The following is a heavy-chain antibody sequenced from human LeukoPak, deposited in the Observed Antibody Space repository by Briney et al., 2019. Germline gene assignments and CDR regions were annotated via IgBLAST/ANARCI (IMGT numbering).Heavy chain of an antibody. J-gene: IGHJ6*02. CDR2: FDPEDGET. Sequence: ASVKVSCKVSGYTLTELSMHWVRQAPGKGLEWMGGFDPEDGETIYAQKFQGRVTMTEDTSTDTAYMELSSLRSEDTAVYYCATSQGTNVPITMVRGVVYYYYYYGMDVWGQGTTVTVSS. CDR1: GYTLTELS. V-gene: IGHV1-24*01. CDR3: ATSQGTNVPITMVRGVVYYYYYYGMDV. D-gene: IGHD3-10*01.